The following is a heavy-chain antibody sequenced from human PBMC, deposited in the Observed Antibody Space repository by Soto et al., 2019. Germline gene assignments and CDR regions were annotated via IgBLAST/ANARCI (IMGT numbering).Heavy chain of an antibody. Sequence: EVQLLESGGGLVQPGGSLRLSCAASGFTFSSYAMRWVRQAPVKGLEWVSAISGSGGSTYYADSVKGRFTITRDNSKNSLYLQMNSLRAKDTAVYYCARRSSGSCDDYWGQGTLVTVSS. CDR3: ARRSSGSCDDY. CDR1: GFTFSSYA. J-gene: IGHJ4*02. CDR2: ISGSGGST. V-gene: IGHV3-23*01. D-gene: IGHD1-26*01.